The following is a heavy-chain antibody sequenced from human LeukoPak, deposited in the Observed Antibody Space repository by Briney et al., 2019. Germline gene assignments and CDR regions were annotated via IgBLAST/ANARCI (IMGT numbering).Heavy chain of an antibody. CDR3: AKXPAAILGWVLXXYXGDY. CDR2: IKQDGSEK. CDR1: GFTFSSYW. D-gene: IGHD2-2*01. Sequence: GGSLRLSCAASGFTFSSYWMSWVRQAPGKGLEGVANIKQDGSEKYYADSVKGRFTISRDNSKNTLYLQMNSLRAEDTVVYYCAKXPAAILGWVLXXYXGDYWGXXXLXXVX. J-gene: IGHJ4*01. V-gene: IGHV3-7*01.